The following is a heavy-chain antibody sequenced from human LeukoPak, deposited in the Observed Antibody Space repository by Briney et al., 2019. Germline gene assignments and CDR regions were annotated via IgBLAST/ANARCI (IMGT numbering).Heavy chain of an antibody. V-gene: IGHV1-2*04. Sequence: ASVKVSCKASGYTFTGYYMHWVRQAPGQGLEWMGWINPSSGGTNYAQKFQGWVTMTRDTSISTAYMELSRLRSDDTAVYYCARDYYGSGSPGAYYYYGMDVWGQGTTVTVSS. D-gene: IGHD3-10*01. J-gene: IGHJ6*02. CDR1: GYTFTGYY. CDR3: ARDYYGSGSPGAYYYYGMDV. CDR2: INPSSGGT.